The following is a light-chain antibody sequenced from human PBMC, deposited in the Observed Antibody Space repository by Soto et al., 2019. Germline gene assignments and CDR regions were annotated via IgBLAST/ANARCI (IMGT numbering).Light chain of an antibody. Sequence: DIQMTQSPSSLSASVGDRVTITCQASQDISNNLHWYQVKPGKAPKLLIYDASNLETGVPSRFSGSGSGTDFTFTINSLEPEDVATYYCQQSYSMPYAFGPGTKVEIK. V-gene: IGKV1-33*01. CDR3: QQSYSMPYA. CDR1: QDISNN. J-gene: IGKJ2*01. CDR2: DAS.